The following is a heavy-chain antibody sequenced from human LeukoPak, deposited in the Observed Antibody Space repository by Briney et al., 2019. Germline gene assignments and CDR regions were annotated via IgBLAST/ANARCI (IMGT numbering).Heavy chain of an antibody. V-gene: IGHV2-70*11. Sequence: ESGPTLLNPTQTLTLACSLSGFSLSTYGMSVSWIRQPPGKALEWLARIDWDDDKYFSTSLKTRVTISKDTAKNQVVLTMANMDPADTATYYCARMTTFYYDSGGPYYFDYWGQGTLVTVSS. CDR1: GFSLSTYGMS. D-gene: IGHD3-10*01. CDR2: IDWDDDK. J-gene: IGHJ4*02. CDR3: ARMTTFYYDSGGPYYFDY.